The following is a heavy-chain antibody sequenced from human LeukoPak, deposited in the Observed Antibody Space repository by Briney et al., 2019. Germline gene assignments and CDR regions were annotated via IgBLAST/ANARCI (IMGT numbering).Heavy chain of an antibody. V-gene: IGHV1-24*01. Sequence: ASVKVSCKVSGYTLTELSMHWVRQAPGKGLEWMGGFDPGDGETIYAQKFQGRVTMTEDTSTDTAYMELSSLRSEDTAVYYCATNHYYYYYMDVWGKGTTVTVSS. CDR2: FDPGDGET. CDR1: GYTLTELS. J-gene: IGHJ6*03. CDR3: ATNHYYYYYMDV.